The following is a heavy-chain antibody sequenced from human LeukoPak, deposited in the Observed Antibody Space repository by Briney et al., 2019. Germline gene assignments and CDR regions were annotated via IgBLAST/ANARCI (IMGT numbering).Heavy chain of an antibody. Sequence: GGALRLSCAASGFTFSRYAMSWVRQASGKGLEWVGRIRSKANSYATAYAASVKGRFTISRDDSKNTAYLQMNSLKTEDTAVYYCTRLGSSGWYNWFDPWGQGTLVTVSS. V-gene: IGHV3-73*01. CDR2: IRSKANSYAT. CDR3: TRLGSSGWYNWFDP. D-gene: IGHD6-19*01. J-gene: IGHJ5*02. CDR1: GFTFSRYA.